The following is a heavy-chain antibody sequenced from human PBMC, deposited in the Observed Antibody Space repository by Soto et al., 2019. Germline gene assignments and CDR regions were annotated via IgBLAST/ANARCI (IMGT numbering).Heavy chain of an antibody. CDR3: ARGITVTTQMYYFDY. Sequence: PETLSLTCTGSGGSISSYYWSWIRQPPGKGLEWIGYIYYSGSTNYNPSLKSRVTISVDTSKNQFSLKLSSVTAADTAVYYCARGITVTTQMYYFDYWGQGTLVTVSS. V-gene: IGHV4-59*01. J-gene: IGHJ4*02. CDR2: IYYSGST. CDR1: GGSISSYY. D-gene: IGHD4-17*01.